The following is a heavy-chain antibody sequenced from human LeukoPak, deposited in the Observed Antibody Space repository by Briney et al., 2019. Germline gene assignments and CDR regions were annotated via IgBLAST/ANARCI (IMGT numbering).Heavy chain of an antibody. CDR2: IYYSGST. V-gene: IGHV4-39*01. CDR3: ASYDISGYYYGY. Sequence: PSETLSLTCTVSGGSIINSSYYWGWIRQPPGKGLEWIGSIYYSGSTYYNPSLKSRVTISVDTSKNQFSLKLSSVTAADTAVYYCASYDISGYYYGYWGQGTLVTVSS. CDR1: GGSIINSSYY. J-gene: IGHJ4*02. D-gene: IGHD3-22*01.